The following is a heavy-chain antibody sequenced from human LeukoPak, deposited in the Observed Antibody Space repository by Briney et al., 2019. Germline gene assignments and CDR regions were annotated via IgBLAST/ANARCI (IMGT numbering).Heavy chain of an antibody. V-gene: IGHV3-23*01. Sequence: GGSLRLSCAASGFTFSSYAMSWVRQALGKGLEWVSAISGSGGSTYYADSVKGRFTISRDNSKNTLYLQMNSLKAEDTAVYYCAKNPDIVATIGDYFDYWGQGTLVTVSS. CDR1: GFTFSSYA. CDR2: ISGSGGST. J-gene: IGHJ4*02. CDR3: AKNPDIVATIGDYFDY. D-gene: IGHD5-12*01.